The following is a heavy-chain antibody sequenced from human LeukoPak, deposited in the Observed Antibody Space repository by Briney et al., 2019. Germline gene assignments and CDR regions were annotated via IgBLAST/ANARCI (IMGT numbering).Heavy chain of an antibody. CDR3: ARVGIWFGELLQIYYYGMDV. D-gene: IGHD3-10*01. Sequence: PGGCLRLSCAASGFTFSSFTLHWVRQGPGKGLEWVAVTSYDGSNKYYADSVKGRFTISRDNSKNTLYLQMNSLRAEDTAVYYCARVGIWFGELLQIYYYGMDVWGQGTTVTVSS. V-gene: IGHV3-30-3*01. J-gene: IGHJ6*02. CDR2: TSYDGSNK. CDR1: GFTFSSFT.